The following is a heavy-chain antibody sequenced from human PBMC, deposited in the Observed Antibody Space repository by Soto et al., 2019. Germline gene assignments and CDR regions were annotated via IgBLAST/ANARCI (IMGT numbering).Heavy chain of an antibody. D-gene: IGHD3-10*01. Sequence: SETLSLTCTVSGGSISSYYWSWIRQPPGKGLEWIGYIYYSGSTIYTSSLKSRVTILVDTFKNQFSLKLSSVTAADTAVYYCARYDGSGSYPNWFDPWGQGTLVTVS. J-gene: IGHJ5*02. V-gene: IGHV4-59*01. CDR1: GGSISSYY. CDR2: IYYSGST. CDR3: ARYDGSGSYPNWFDP.